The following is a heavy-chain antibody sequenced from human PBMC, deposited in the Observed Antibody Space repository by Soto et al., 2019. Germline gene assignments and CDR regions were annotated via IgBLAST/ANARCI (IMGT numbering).Heavy chain of an antibody. Sequence: GGSLRLSCAASGFTFSSYAMHWVRQAPGKGLEWVAVISYDGSNKYYADSVKGRFTISRDNSKNTLYLQMNSLRAEDTAVYYCARAVCSGGSCYNAYDAFDIWGQGTMVTVSS. CDR1: GFTFSSYA. J-gene: IGHJ3*02. CDR3: ARAVCSGGSCYNAYDAFDI. CDR2: ISYDGSNK. D-gene: IGHD2-15*01. V-gene: IGHV3-30-3*01.